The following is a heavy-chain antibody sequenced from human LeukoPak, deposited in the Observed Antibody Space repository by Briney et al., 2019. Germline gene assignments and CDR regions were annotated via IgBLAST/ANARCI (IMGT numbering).Heavy chain of an antibody. V-gene: IGHV4-59*01. CDR2: IYYSGST. CDR3: ARVYSSGWLYYFDY. J-gene: IGHJ4*02. D-gene: IGHD6-19*01. Sequence: PSETLSLTCTVSGGSISSYYWSWIRQPPGKGLEWIGYIYYSGSTNYNPSLKSRVTISVDTSKNQFSLKQSSVTAADTAVYYCARVYSSGWLYYFDYWGQGTLVTVSS. CDR1: GGSISSYY.